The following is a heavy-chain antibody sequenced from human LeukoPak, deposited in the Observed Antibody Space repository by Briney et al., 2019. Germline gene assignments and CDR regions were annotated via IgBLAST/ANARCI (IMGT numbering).Heavy chain of an antibody. CDR2: INHSGST. V-gene: IGHV4-34*01. CDR1: GGSFSGYY. J-gene: IGHJ6*02. Sequence: PSETLSLTCAVYGGSFSGYYWSWIRQPPGKGLEWIGEINHSGSTNYNPSLKSRVTISVDPSKNQFSLKLSSVTAADTAVYYCARGRIQYYYDSSGYYYRPWDYYGMDVWGQGTTVTVSS. D-gene: IGHD3-22*01. CDR3: ARGRIQYYYDSSGYYYRPWDYYGMDV.